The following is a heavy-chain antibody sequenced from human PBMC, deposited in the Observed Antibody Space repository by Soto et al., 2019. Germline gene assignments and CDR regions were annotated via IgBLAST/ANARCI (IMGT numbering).Heavy chain of an antibody. CDR1: GYTFTSYY. Sequence: HVQLVQSGAEVKKPGASVKVSCKASGYTFTSYYMHWVRQAPGQGLESMGIINPSGGSTSYAQKFQVRVTMTRDTSTSTVYMELSSLRSEDTAVYYCARGVDSSGYYLQGHSPDYWGQGTLVTVSS. V-gene: IGHV1-46*01. CDR2: INPSGGST. J-gene: IGHJ4*02. CDR3: ARGVDSSGYYLQGHSPDY. D-gene: IGHD3-22*01.